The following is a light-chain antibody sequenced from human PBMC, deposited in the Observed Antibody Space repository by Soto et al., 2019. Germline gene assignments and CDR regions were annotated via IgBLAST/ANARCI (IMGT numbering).Light chain of an antibody. CDR2: KAS. J-gene: IGKJ2*01. Sequence: DIQMTQSPSTLSASVGDRVTITCRASQSISSWLAWYQHKPGKAPNLLIYKASSLESGVPSRFSGSGSGTEFTLTISSLQPDDFATYYCQRYNSYSHTFGQGTKLEIK. CDR3: QRYNSYSHT. CDR1: QSISSW. V-gene: IGKV1-5*03.